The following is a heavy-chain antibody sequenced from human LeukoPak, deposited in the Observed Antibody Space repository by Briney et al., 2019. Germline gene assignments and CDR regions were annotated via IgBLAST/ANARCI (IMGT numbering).Heavy chain of an antibody. CDR1: GFTFSDYA. CDR2: INNNGGST. CDR3: VGGYCRSTKCSASY. J-gene: IGHJ4*02. V-gene: IGHV3-64*01. D-gene: IGHD2-2*01. Sequence: GGSLRLSCAASGFTFSDYAMHWVRQAPGKGLEHVAAINNNGGSTYYANSVKGRFTISRDNSKNTLYLQMGSLRAEDMAVYYCVGGYCRSTKCSASYWGQGTLVTVSS.